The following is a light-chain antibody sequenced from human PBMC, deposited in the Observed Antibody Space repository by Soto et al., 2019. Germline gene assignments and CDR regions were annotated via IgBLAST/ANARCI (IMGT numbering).Light chain of an antibody. CDR2: AAS. V-gene: IGKV1-27*01. J-gene: IGKJ4*01. CDR1: QGFDNS. CDR3: QKYDAAPMT. Sequence: DFQMTQSPSSLSASVGDRVTISCRASQGFDNSLAWYQQKPGKVPSLLINAASRLQSGVPPRFSGSGSGTDFTLTITSLQPEDVATYYCQKYDAAPMTFGGGTKVEIK.